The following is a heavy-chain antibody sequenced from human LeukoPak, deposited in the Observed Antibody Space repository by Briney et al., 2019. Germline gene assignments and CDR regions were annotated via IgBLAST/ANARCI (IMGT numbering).Heavy chain of an antibody. CDR2: IKQDGSEK. CDR1: GFTFSSYW. J-gene: IGHJ4*02. D-gene: IGHD3-22*01. V-gene: IGHV3-7*01. CDR3: ARDPPPSYWCYDSSGQSPRQNY. Sequence: GGSLRLSCAASGFTFSSYWMSWVRQAPGKGLEWVANIKQDGSEKYYVDSVKGRFTISRDNAKNSLYLQMNSLRAEDTAVYYCARDPPPSYWCYDSSGQSPRQNYWGQGTLVTVSS.